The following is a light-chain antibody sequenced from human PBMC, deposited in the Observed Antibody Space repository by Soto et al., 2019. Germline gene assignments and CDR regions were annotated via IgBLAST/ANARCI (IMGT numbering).Light chain of an antibody. CDR3: QQYGRSPWT. CDR1: PSVSSSY. J-gene: IGKJ1*01. V-gene: IGKV3-20*01. Sequence: EIVLRKSPGTLSLSPGVSPPLSGRASPSVSSSYLAWYQQKPGQAPRLLIYGASSRATGIPDRFSGSGSGTDFTLTISRLEPEDFAVYYCQQYGRSPWTVGQGTKVDIK. CDR2: GAS.